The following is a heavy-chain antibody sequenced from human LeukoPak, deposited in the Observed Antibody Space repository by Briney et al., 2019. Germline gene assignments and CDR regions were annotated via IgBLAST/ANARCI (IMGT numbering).Heavy chain of an antibody. CDR1: GGSISSYY. CDR2: IYYSGST. Sequence: PSETLSPTCTVSGGSISSYYWSWIRQPPGKGLEWIGYIYYSGSTNYNPSLKSRVTISVDTSKNQFSLKLSSVTAADTAVYYCARHVCGGDCYSENWLDPWGQGTLVTVSS. J-gene: IGHJ5*02. V-gene: IGHV4-59*08. CDR3: ARHVCGGDCYSENWLDP. D-gene: IGHD2-21*02.